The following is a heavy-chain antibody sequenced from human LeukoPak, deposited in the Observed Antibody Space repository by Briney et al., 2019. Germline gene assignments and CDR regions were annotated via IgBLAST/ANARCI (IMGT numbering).Heavy chain of an antibody. CDR2: IKSKTDGGTT. Sequence: GGSLRLSCAASGFTFSNAWMSWVRQAPGKGLEWVGLIKSKTDGGTTDYAAPVKGRFTISRDDSKNTLYLQMNSLKTEDTAVYYCTTDPYYYDSSGYYYWGQGTLVTVSS. J-gene: IGHJ4*02. V-gene: IGHV3-15*01. D-gene: IGHD3-22*01. CDR1: GFTFSNAW. CDR3: TTDPYYYDSSGYYY.